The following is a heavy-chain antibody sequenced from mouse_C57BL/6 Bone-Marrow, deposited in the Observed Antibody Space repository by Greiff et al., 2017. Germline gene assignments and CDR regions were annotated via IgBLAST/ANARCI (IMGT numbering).Heavy chain of an antibody. CDR2: IRRGSGSI. J-gene: IGHJ4*01. CDR1: GFTFSDYG. V-gene: IGHV5-17*01. CDR3: ARQRRRAMDY. Sequence: EVKLVESGGGLVKPGGSLTLSCAASGFTFSDYGMHWVRQAPEKGLEWVAYIRRGSGSIYYADTVKGRSTLSGDNASNTLFLQMTSLGSADTSMYKCARQRRRAMDYWGQGTSVTVSS.